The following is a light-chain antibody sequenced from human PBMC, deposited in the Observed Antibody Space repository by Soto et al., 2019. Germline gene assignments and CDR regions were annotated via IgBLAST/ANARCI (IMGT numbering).Light chain of an antibody. J-gene: IGKJ1*01. Sequence: EVVLTQSPGTLSLSPGQRTTLSCRSSQSVSSYLAWYPQKPGQAPRLLIYGASTRATDVPDRFSGSGSGADFTLSISRLEPEDFAVYYCQQYGSSPPRTFGQGTKVDI. V-gene: IGKV3-20*01. CDR3: QQYGSSPPRT. CDR2: GAS. CDR1: QSVSSY.